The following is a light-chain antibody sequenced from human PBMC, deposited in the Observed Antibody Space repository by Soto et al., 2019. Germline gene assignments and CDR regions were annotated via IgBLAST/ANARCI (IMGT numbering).Light chain of an antibody. J-gene: IGKJ1*01. CDR3: QQYNSYSWT. Sequence: EIVMTQSPATLSVSTGERATLSCRASQSVSINLSWYQQKPGQAPRLLIYGASTRATGIPARFSGSGSGTEFTLTISSLQPDDFATYYCQQYNSYSWTFGQGTKVDI. V-gene: IGKV3D-15*01. CDR2: GAS. CDR1: QSVSIN.